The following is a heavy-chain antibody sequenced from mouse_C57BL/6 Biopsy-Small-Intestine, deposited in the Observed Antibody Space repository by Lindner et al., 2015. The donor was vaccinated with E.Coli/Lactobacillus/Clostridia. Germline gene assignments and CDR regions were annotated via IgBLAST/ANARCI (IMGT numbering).Heavy chain of an antibody. V-gene: IGHV1-80*01. J-gene: IGHJ2*01. CDR1: GYAFSSSW. CDR2: IYPGDGVT. D-gene: IGHD1-1*01. Sequence: VQLQESGPELVKPGASVKISCKASGYAFSSSWMNWVKQRPGKGLEWIGRIYPGDGVTNYNGKFKGKATMTADKSSYTAYMQLSSLTSEDSAVYFCAITTVVAGDYWGQGTTLTVSS. CDR3: AITTVVAGDY.